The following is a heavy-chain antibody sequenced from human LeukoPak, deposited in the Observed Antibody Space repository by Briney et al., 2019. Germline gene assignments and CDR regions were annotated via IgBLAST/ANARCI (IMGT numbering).Heavy chain of an antibody. V-gene: IGHV1-18*01. Sequence: GASVKVSCKASGYTFTSYGISWVRQAHGQGLEWMGWISAYNGNTNHAQKLQGRVTMTTDTSTSTAYMELRSLRSDDTAVYYCARDDPTPYYYGSGSYESRHWFDPWGQGTLVTVSS. D-gene: IGHD3-10*01. CDR3: ARDDPTPYYYGSGSYESRHWFDP. J-gene: IGHJ5*02. CDR1: GYTFTSYG. CDR2: ISAYNGNT.